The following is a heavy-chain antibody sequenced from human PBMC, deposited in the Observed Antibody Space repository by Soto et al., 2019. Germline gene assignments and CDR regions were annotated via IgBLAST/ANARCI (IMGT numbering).Heavy chain of an antibody. D-gene: IGHD3-16*01. Sequence: EVQLVESGGGLVQPGRSLRLSCAASGFTFDDYARHWVRQAPGKGLEWVSGIRWDSGSIGYADSVKGRFTISRDNAKNSLYLHMNSLRADDTALYYCAKGIWGGRNILGYYFDYWGQGTLVTVSS. CDR2: IRWDSGSI. V-gene: IGHV3-9*01. J-gene: IGHJ4*02. CDR3: AKGIWGGRNILGYYFDY. CDR1: GFTFDDYA.